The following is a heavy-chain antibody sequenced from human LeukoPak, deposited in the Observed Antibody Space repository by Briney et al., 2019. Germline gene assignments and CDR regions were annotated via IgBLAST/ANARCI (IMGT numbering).Heavy chain of an antibody. Sequence: SETLSLTCTVSGGSISSYYWSWIRQPPGKGLEWIGYIYYSGSTNYNPSLKSRVTISVDTSKNQFSLKLSSVTAADTAVYYCARHGGYGDYVGWFDPWGQGTLVTVSS. J-gene: IGHJ5*02. D-gene: IGHD4-17*01. V-gene: IGHV4-59*08. CDR1: GGSISSYY. CDR3: ARHGGYGDYVGWFDP. CDR2: IYYSGST.